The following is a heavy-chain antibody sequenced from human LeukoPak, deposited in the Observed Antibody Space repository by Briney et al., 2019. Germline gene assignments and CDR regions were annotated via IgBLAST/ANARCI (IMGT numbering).Heavy chain of an antibody. CDR3: AKGNWGNYDSSGYFDY. J-gene: IGHJ4*02. Sequence: PGGSLRLSCAASGFTFDDYAMHWVRQAPGKGLEWVSGISWNSGSIGYADSVKGRFTISRDNAKNSLYLQMNSLRAEDTALYYCAKGNWGNYDSSGYFDYWGQGTLVTVSS. V-gene: IGHV3-9*01. CDR1: GFTFDDYA. D-gene: IGHD3-22*01. CDR2: ISWNSGSI.